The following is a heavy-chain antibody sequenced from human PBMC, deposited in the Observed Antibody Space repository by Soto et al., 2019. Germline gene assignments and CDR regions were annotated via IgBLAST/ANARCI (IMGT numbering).Heavy chain of an antibody. V-gene: IGHV4-59*08. CDR2: IYYSGST. D-gene: IGHD4-17*01. CDR1: GGSISSYY. Sequence: SETLSLTCTVSGGSISSYYWSWIRQPPGKGLEWIGYIYYSGSTYYNPSLKSRVTISVDTSKNQFSLKLSSVTAADTAVYYCAGPRNDYGDYLFDYWGQGTQVTVSS. CDR3: AGPRNDYGDYLFDY. J-gene: IGHJ4*02.